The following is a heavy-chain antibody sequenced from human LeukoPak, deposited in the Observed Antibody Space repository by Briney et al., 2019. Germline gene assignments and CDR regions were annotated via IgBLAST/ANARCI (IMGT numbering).Heavy chain of an antibody. D-gene: IGHD7-27*01. CDR3: AGDNWGSLDY. CDR1: GGSFSGYY. CDR2: INHSGST. J-gene: IGHJ4*02. V-gene: IGHV4-34*01. Sequence: SETLSLTCAVYGGSFSGYYWSWIRQPPGKGLEWIGEINHSGSTNYNPSLKSRVTISVDTSKNQFSLKLSSVTAADTAVYYCAGDNWGSLDYWGQGILVTVSS.